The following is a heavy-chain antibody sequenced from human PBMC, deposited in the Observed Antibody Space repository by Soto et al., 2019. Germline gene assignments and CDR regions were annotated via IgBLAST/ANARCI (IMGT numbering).Heavy chain of an antibody. J-gene: IGHJ4*02. CDR2: IYYSGST. Sequence: PSENLSLTCTVSGGSISSSSYYWGWIRQPPGKGLEWIGSIYYSGSTYYNPSLKSRVTISVDTSKNQFSLKLSSVTAADTAVYYWASSISARPIYSFYHCGQGTLVTVPS. D-gene: IGHD6-6*01. CDR1: GGSISSSSYY. V-gene: IGHV4-39*01. CDR3: ASSISARPIYSFYH.